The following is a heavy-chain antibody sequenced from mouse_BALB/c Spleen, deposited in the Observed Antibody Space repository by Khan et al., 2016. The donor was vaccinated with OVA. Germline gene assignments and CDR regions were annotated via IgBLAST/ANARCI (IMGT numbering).Heavy chain of an antibody. Sequence: VQLQQSGPELVKPGASVKMSCKASGYTFTNYIIHWVKQKPGQGLEWIGYINPYNDGPKYNQKFKGKATLASDKSSSTAYMDLSGLTSEDSAVYYCARDDGSSFWFAYWGQGTLVTVSA. D-gene: IGHD1-1*01. CDR2: INPYNDGP. J-gene: IGHJ3*01. CDR3: ARDDGSSFWFAY. CDR1: GYTFTNYI. V-gene: IGHV1S136*01.